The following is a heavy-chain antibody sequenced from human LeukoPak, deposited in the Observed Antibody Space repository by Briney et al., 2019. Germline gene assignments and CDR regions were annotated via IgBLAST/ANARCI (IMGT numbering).Heavy chain of an antibody. CDR2: IRQDGSEI. V-gene: IGHV3-7*01. CDR3: ARDRGHSGYDLYDY. D-gene: IGHD5-12*01. CDR1: GGSFSGYY. J-gene: IGHJ4*02. Sequence: PSETLSLTCAVYGGSFSGYYWSWIRQPPGKGLEWVANIRQDGSEIYYVDSVKGRFTISRDTAKDSLYLQMNSLRAEDTAVYYCARDRGHSGYDLYDYWGQGTLVTVSS.